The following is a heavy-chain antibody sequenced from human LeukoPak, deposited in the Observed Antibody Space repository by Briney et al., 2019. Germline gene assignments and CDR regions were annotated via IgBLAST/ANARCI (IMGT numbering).Heavy chain of an antibody. CDR3: ARDRRVTMVRGVRFDY. V-gene: IGHV4-34*01. CDR2: INHSGST. Sequence: SETLSLTCAVCGGSFSGYYWSWIRQPPGKGLEWIGEINHSGSTNYNPSLKSRVTISVDTSKNQFSLKLSSVTAADTAVYYCARDRRVTMVRGVRFDYWGQGTLVTVSS. D-gene: IGHD3-10*01. J-gene: IGHJ4*02. CDR1: GGSFSGYY.